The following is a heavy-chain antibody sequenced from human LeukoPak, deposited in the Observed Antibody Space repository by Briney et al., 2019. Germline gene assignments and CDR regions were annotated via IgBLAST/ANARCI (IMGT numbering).Heavy chain of an antibody. J-gene: IGHJ3*02. CDR2: ISAYNGNT. D-gene: IGHD3-3*01. CDR1: GYTFTSYG. CDR3: ARERGVAFWSGYVPDAFDI. Sequence: ASVKVSCKASGYTFTSYGISWVRQAPGQGLEWMGWISAYNGNTNYAQKLQGRVTMTTDTSTSTAYMELRSLRSDDTAVYYCARERGVAFWSGYVPDAFDIWGQGTMVTVSS. V-gene: IGHV1-18*01.